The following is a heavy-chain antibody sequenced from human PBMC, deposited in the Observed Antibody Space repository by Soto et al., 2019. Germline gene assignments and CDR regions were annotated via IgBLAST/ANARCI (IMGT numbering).Heavy chain of an antibody. CDR2: IIPIFGTA. CDR3: ARRARYSYGYFDY. V-gene: IGHV1-69*05. CDR1: GGTFSSYA. D-gene: IGHD5-18*01. Sequence: SVKVSCKASGGTFSSYAISWVRQAPGQGLEWMGGIIPIFGTANYAQKLQGRVTMTTDTSTSTAYMELRSLRSDDTAVYYCARRARYSYGYFDYWGQGTLVTVSS. J-gene: IGHJ4*02.